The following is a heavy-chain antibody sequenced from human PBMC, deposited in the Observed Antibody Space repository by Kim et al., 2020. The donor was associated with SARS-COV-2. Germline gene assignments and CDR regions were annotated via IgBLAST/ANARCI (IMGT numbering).Heavy chain of an antibody. J-gene: IGHJ4*02. Sequence: SETLSLTCTVSGGSISSSSYYWGWIRQPPGKGLEWIGSIYYSGSTYYNPSLKSRVTISVDTSKNQFSLKLSSVTAADTAVYYCASRLYYYDSSGSTFDYWGRGTLVTVSS. CDR1: GGSISSSSYY. V-gene: IGHV4-39*01. CDR3: ASRLYYYDSSGSTFDY. D-gene: IGHD3-22*01. CDR2: IYYSGST.